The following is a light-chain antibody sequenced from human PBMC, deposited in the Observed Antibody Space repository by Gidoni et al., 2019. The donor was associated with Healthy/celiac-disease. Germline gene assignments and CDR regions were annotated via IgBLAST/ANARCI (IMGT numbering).Light chain of an antibody. V-gene: IGKV3-20*01. CDR3: QQYGSSPRT. CDR1: QSVSSSY. CDR2: GAS. Sequence: ELVLTQSPGTLSLSPGERATLSCRASQSVSSSYLAWYQQKPGQAPRLLIYGASSRATGIPDRFSGSGSWTVFTLTISRLAPEDFAVYYCQQYGSSPRTFGQGTKVEIK. J-gene: IGKJ1*01.